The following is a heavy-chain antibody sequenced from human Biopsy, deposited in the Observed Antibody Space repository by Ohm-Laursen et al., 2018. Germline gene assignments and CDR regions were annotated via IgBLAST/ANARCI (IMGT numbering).Heavy chain of an antibody. D-gene: IGHD3-22*01. J-gene: IGHJ2*01. V-gene: IGHV4-59*01. CDR3: ARDRGYYSDRTVPGYFDL. Sequence: SDTLSLTCTVSGGSISGYYWTWIRQSPGKGLEWIGYIYYHNGSTDYNPSLQSRVTISVDTSKNHFSLRLRSVTPADTAIYYCARDRGYYSDRTVPGYFDLWGRGTLVTVSS. CDR1: GGSISGYY. CDR2: IYYHNGST.